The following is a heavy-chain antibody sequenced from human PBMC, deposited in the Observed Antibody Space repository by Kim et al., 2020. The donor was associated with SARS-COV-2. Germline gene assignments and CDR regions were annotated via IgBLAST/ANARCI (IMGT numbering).Heavy chain of an antibody. V-gene: IGHV3-74*01. Sequence: GGSLRLSCAASGFTFSSYWMHWVRQAPGKGLVWVSHIYSDGSDTNYADSVKGRFTISRDNAKNSLYLQMNSLSAEDTALYYCARVAVDSSGSYYFDYWGQGTLVTVSS. CDR1: GFTFSSYW. CDR2: IYSDGSDT. J-gene: IGHJ4*02. CDR3: ARVAVDSSGSYYFDY. D-gene: IGHD3-22*01.